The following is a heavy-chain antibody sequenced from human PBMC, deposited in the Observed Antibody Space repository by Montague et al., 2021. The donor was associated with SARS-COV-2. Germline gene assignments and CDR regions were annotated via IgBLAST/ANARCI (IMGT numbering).Heavy chain of an antibody. CDR3: ARQTTLLRGRAPPGV. Sequence: SETLSLTCTVSGGSISSTAYNWGWIRQPPGKGLEWIGSIYYTVNTYYNPSLKSRVTISVDASKNQFSLTLSSVSAADTAVYYCARQTTLLRGRAPPGVWGQGTTVTVSS. V-gene: IGHV4-39*01. CDR2: IYYTVNT. D-gene: IGHD3-10*01. J-gene: IGHJ6*02. CDR1: GGSISSTAYN.